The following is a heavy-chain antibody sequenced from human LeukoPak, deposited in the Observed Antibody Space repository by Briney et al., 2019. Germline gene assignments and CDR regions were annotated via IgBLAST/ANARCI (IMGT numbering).Heavy chain of an antibody. CDR3: AKRMAEGGADY. CDR1: GLTVSSNF. CDR2: IYGGGST. D-gene: IGHD5-24*01. Sequence: GGSLRLSCAATGLTVSSNFMSWVRRAPGKGLEWVSVIYGGGSTYYADSVKGRFTISRDNSKNTLYLQMNSLRAEDTAVYYCAKRMAEGGADYWGQGTLVTVSS. J-gene: IGHJ4*02. V-gene: IGHV3-53*01.